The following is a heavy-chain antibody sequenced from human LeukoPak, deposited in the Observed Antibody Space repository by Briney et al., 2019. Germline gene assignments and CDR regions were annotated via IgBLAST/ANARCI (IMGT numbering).Heavy chain of an antibody. CDR2: IYYSGST. CDR1: GGSISSSSYY. J-gene: IGHJ4*02. CDR3: ATTGGDIVVVPAAADY. Sequence: SETLSLTCTVSGGSISSSSYYWGWIRQPPGKGLEWIGSIYYSGSTYYNPSLKSRVTISVDTSKNQFSLKLSSVTAADTAVYYCATTGGDIVVVPAAADYWGQGTLATVSS. V-gene: IGHV4-39*01. D-gene: IGHD2-2*01.